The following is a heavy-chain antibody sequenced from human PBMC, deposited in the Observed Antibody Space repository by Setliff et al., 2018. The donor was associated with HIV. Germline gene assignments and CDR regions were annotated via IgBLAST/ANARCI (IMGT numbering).Heavy chain of an antibody. D-gene: IGHD3-22*01. Sequence: PGGSLRLSCAASGFSLSNYWIHWVRQAPGEGLVCVSRMDGDGKYIFYADSVKGRFTISRDNAKNTLYLQMNSLRDEDTAVYYCARPSLYHNNHGYYDAFDIWGQGTTVTVSS. CDR2: MDGDGKYI. J-gene: IGHJ3*02. CDR3: ARPSLYHNNHGYYDAFDI. V-gene: IGHV3-74*01. CDR1: GFSLSNYW.